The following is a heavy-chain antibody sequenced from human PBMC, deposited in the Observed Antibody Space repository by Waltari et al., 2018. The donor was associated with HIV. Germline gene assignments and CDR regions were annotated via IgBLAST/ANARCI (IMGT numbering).Heavy chain of an antibody. Sequence: QVHLLQSGAEVKKPGTSLRVSCRVTGYSLRESPVHWVRQAPGRGLEWMGRFDPQYRGATYPQKFQGRVTMSEDRSTDTAFMELSSLGFDDTAVYFCGIRIARNFRGWNFEYWGQGTLVTVSS. V-gene: IGHV1-24*01. D-gene: IGHD2-15*01. CDR1: GYSLRESP. CDR2: FDPQYRGA. CDR3: GIRIARNFRGWNFEY. J-gene: IGHJ4*02.